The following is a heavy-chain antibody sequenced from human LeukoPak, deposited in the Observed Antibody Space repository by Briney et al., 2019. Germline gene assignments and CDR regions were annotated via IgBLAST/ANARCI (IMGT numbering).Heavy chain of an antibody. CDR2: ISAYNGNT. D-gene: IGHD6-19*01. V-gene: IGHV1-18*01. J-gene: IGHJ4*02. CDR1: GDTFTSYA. CDR3: ARDLAGAYYFDY. Sequence: ASVKVSCKASGDTFTSYAITWVRQAPGQGLEWMGWISAYNGNTNYAQKVQGRVTMTTDTSTSTAYMELRSLRSDDTAVCYCARDLAGAYYFDYWGQETLVTVSS.